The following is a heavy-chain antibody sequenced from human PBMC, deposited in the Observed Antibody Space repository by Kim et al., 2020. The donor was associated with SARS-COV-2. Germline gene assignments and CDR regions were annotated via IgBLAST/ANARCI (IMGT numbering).Heavy chain of an antibody. CDR1: GFTFSSYG. J-gene: IGHJ1*01. CDR3: AKDYYYGSGSYPEYFQH. Sequence: GGSLRLSCAASGFTFSSYGMHWVRQAPGKGLEWVAVISYDGSNKYYADSVKGRFTISRDNSKNTLYLQMNSLRAEDTAVYYCAKDYYYGSGSYPEYFQHWGQGTLVTVSS. D-gene: IGHD3-10*01. CDR2: ISYDGSNK. V-gene: IGHV3-30*18.